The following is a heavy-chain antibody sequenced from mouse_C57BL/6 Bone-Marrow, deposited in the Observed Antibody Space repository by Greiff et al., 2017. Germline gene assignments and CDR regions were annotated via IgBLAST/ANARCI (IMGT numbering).Heavy chain of an antibody. CDR2: IHPNSGST. V-gene: IGHV1-64*01. CDR1: GYTFTSYW. D-gene: IGHD3-2*02. CDR3: ARQAWGGYAMDY. Sequence: QVQLQQPGAELVKPGASVKLSCKASGYTFTSYWMHWVKQRPGQGLEWIGMIHPNSGSTNYNEKFKSKATLTVDKSSSTAYMQLSSLTSEDSAVYYCARQAWGGYAMDYWGQGTSVPVSS. J-gene: IGHJ4*01.